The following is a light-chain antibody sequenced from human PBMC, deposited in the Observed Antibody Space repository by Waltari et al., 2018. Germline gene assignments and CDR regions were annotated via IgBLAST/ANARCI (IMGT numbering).Light chain of an antibody. Sequence: DIVLTQSPDSLAVSLGESATINCKSSQSVLYGVNNKNYLGWYKLRPGQPPKLLIYWASTRESGVPDRFSGGGSGTDFTLTLSSLQAVDVAVYYGHQSYTTPRTFGQGTKVEIK. CDR2: WAS. J-gene: IGKJ1*01. V-gene: IGKV4-1*01. CDR1: QSVLYGVNNKNY. CDR3: HQSYTTPRT.